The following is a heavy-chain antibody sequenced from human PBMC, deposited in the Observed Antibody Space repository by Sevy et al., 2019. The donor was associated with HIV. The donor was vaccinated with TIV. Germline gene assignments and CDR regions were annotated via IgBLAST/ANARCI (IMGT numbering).Heavy chain of an antibody. CDR1: GYSFTSYW. D-gene: IGHD5-18*01. Sequence: GESLKISCKGSGYSFTSYWIGWVRQMPGKGLEWMGIIYPGDSDTRYSPSFQGQVTISADKSISTAYLQWSSLKASDTAMYYCARHRRVDTAMDPYYYYYMDVWGKGTTVTVSS. CDR3: ARHRRVDTAMDPYYYYYMDV. V-gene: IGHV5-51*01. J-gene: IGHJ6*03. CDR2: IYPGDSDT.